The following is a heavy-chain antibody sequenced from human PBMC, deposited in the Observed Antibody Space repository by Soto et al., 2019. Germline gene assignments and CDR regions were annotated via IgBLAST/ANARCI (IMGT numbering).Heavy chain of an antibody. CDR3: ARAGYCSGGTCFHGNCDY. V-gene: IGHV1-46*01. CDR1: GYTLTPHY. CDR2: INPNGGST. Sequence: ASMKVSRKGSGYTLTPHYIHLVRQAPGQGPEWLGIINPNGGSTTYAQKFQGRVTMTRDTSTSTVYLELSSLRSEDTAVYYCARAGYCSGGTCFHGNCDYWGQGTLVTVSS. J-gene: IGHJ4*02. D-gene: IGHD2-15*01.